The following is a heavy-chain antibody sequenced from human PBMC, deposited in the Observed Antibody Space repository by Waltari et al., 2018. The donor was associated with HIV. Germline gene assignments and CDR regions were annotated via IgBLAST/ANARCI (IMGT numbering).Heavy chain of an antibody. CDR2: IYTSGST. CDR1: GGSISSASYY. J-gene: IGHJ4*02. D-gene: IGHD6-19*01. Sequence: QVQLQESGPGMLKASQPLSLTCTVSGGSISSASYYWPWIRQSAGKGLAWIGRIYTSGSTSYNPSLKSRVSISIDTSRNQFSLKLTSVTAADTAVYYCARDDLGSGWFFDYWGPGTLVTVSS. V-gene: IGHV4-61*02. CDR3: ARDDLGSGWFFDY.